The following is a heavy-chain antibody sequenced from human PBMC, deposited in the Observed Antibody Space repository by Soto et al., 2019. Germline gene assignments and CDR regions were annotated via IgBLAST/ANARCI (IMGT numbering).Heavy chain of an antibody. CDR2: IYSGST. CDR1: GYSITSDYY. D-gene: IGHD3-10*01. Sequence: ETLSLTCAVSGYSITSDYYWGWIRQPPGKGLEWIGSIYSGSTYYNPSLKSRVTISVDTSKYQFSLRLTSVTAADTAMYYCAKKGYYPSGKINLFDSWGQGTLVTVSS. CDR3: AKKGYYPSGKINLFDS. V-gene: IGHV4-38-2*01. J-gene: IGHJ4*02.